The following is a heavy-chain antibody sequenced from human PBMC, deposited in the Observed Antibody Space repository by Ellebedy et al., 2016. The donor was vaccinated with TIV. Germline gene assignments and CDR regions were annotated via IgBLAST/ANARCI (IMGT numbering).Heavy chain of an antibody. D-gene: IGHD6-25*01. CDR1: GGSIRSYW. V-gene: IGHV4-59*08. CDR3: AGSDATYYYYALDV. Sequence: PGGSLRLSCTVSGGSIRSYWWNWIRQSPGKGLEWIGHIDYSGSTSSNPSLKSRVTISEDTSKTQFSLKLTSVTAADTAVYYCAGSDATYYYYALDVWGQGTTVTVSS. J-gene: IGHJ6*02. CDR2: IDYSGST.